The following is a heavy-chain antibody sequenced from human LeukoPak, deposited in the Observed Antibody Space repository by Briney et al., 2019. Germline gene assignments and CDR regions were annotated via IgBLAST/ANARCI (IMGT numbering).Heavy chain of an antibody. Sequence: PSETLSLTCALSTVSGSSGNFWSWVRQPPGEGLEWIGEVHKSGRTNYNPSLKTRVTISIDASKNQLSLELTSVTAADTAVYYCARGSEYYDYWGQGTLVTVSS. J-gene: IGHJ4*02. CDR3: ARGSEYYDY. CDR1: TVSGSSGNF. V-gene: IGHV4-4*02. CDR2: VHKSGRT.